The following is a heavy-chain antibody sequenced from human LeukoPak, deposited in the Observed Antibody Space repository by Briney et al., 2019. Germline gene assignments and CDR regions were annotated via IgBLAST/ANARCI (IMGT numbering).Heavy chain of an antibody. Sequence: PGGSLRLSCAASGFTFSSYAMSWVRQAPGKGLEWVSAISGSGGSTYYADFVRGRFTISRDNSKNTVYLDMNRLRVDDTAVYYCAKDWSEGSGSYIDYWGQGALVTVSS. J-gene: IGHJ4*02. D-gene: IGHD3-10*01. V-gene: IGHV3-23*01. CDR1: GFTFSSYA. CDR3: AKDWSEGSGSYIDY. CDR2: ISGSGGST.